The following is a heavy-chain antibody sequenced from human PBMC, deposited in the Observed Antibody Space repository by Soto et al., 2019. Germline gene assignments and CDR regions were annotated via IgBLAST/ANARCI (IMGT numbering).Heavy chain of an antibody. CDR1: GYTFTSYY. D-gene: IGHD3-9*01. CDR2: INPSGGST. J-gene: IGHJ6*02. Sequence: ASVKVSCKASGYTFTSYYMHWVRQAPGQGLEWMGIINPSGGSTSYAQKFQGRVTMTRDTSTSTVYMELSSLRSEDTAVYYCAKDRGILTTQGGMDVWGQGTTVTVSS. CDR3: AKDRGILTTQGGMDV. V-gene: IGHV1-46*01.